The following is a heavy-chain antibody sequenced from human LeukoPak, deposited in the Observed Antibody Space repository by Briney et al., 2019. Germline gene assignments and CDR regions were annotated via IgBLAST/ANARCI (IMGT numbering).Heavy chain of an antibody. J-gene: IGHJ4*02. Sequence: SETLSLTCTVSGGSISSYYRSWIRQPPRKGLEWIGYIYYSGSTNYNPSLKSRVTISVDTSKNQFSLKLSSVTAADTAVYYCARGLYSSRWYPLGYSSGFWFDYWGQGTLVTVSS. CDR3: ARGLYSSRWYPLGYSSGFWFDY. D-gene: IGHD6-19*01. CDR2: IYYSGST. V-gene: IGHV4-59*01. CDR1: GGSISSYY.